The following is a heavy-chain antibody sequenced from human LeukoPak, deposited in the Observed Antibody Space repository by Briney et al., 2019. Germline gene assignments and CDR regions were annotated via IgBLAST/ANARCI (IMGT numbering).Heavy chain of an antibody. V-gene: IGHV4-39*01. J-gene: IGHJ4*02. D-gene: IGHD6-13*01. CDR3: ARSVASAGTSHWGY. Sequence: PSETLSLTCIVSGGSISSSPFYWGWIRQPPGEGLEWIGSIYNSGTTYYNPSLKSRNTISIDMSRDQFSLKLSSVTAADTGVYYCARSVASAGTSHWGYWGQGSLVTVSS. CDR2: IYNSGTT. CDR1: GGSISSSPFY.